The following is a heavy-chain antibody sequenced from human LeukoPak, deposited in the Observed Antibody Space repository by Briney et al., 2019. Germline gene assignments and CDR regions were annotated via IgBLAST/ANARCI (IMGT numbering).Heavy chain of an antibody. CDR2: INSDGSST. CDR1: GFTFSSYW. V-gene: IGHV3-74*01. D-gene: IGHD4-17*01. J-gene: IGHJ5*02. CDR3: VGMTTVTTWFDP. Sequence: GGSLRLSCAASGFTFSSYWMHWVRQAPGKGLVWVSRINSDGSSTSYADSVKGRFTISRDNAKNTLYLQMNSLRAEDTAVYYCVGMTTVTTWFDPWGQGTLVTVSS.